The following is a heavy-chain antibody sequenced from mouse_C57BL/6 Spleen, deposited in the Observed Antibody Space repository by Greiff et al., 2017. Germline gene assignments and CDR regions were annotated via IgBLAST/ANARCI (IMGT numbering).Heavy chain of an antibody. V-gene: IGHV5-6*01. Sequence: EVQLVESGGDLVKPGGSLKLSCAASGFTFSSYGMSWVRQTPDKRLEWVATLSSGGSYTYYPDSVKGRFTISRDNAKNTLYLQMSSLKSEDTAMYYCASPFITTVVADWYFDVWGTGTTVTVSS. D-gene: IGHD1-1*01. CDR1: GFTFSSYG. CDR3: ASPFITTVVADWYFDV. J-gene: IGHJ1*03. CDR2: LSSGGSYT.